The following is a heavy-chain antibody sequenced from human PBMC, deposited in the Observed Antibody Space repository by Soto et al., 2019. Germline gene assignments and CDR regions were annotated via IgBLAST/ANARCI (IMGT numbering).Heavy chain of an antibody. Sequence: PGGSLRLSCAASGFTFSSYAMSLVRQAQGKGLEWVSAISGSGGSTYYADSVKGRFTISRDNSKNTLYLQMNSLRAEDTAVYYCAKDASSGWFITFCFDYWGQGTLVTVSS. D-gene: IGHD6-19*01. CDR3: AKDASSGWFITFCFDY. J-gene: IGHJ4*02. CDR1: GFTFSSYA. CDR2: ISGSGGST. V-gene: IGHV3-23*01.